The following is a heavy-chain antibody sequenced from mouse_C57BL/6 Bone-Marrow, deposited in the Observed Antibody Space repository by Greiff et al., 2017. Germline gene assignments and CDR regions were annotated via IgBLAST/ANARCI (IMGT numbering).Heavy chain of an antibody. CDR3: ASFYDGPFGV. CDR2: INPNNGGT. J-gene: IGHJ1*03. Sequence: VQLQQSGPELVKPGASVKIPCKASGYTFTDYNMDWVKQSHGKSLEWIGDINPNNGGTIYNQKFKGKATLTVDKSSSTAYMELRSLASADTAVYYCASFYDGPFGVWGTGTTVTVSS. D-gene: IGHD2-3*01. V-gene: IGHV1-18*01. CDR1: GYTFTDYN.